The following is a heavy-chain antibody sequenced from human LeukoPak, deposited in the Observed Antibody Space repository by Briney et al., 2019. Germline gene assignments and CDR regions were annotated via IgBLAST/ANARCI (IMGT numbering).Heavy chain of an antibody. V-gene: IGHV3-23*01. CDR3: AKGARVGPHYFDY. J-gene: IGHJ4*02. D-gene: IGHD2-2*01. CDR1: GFTFSSYS. CDR2: ISGSGGST. Sequence: PGGSLRLSCAASGFTFSSYSMNWVRQAPGKGLEWVSAISGSGGSTYYADSVKGRFTISRDNSKNTLYLQMNSLRAEDTAVYYCAKGARVGPHYFDYWGQGTLVTVSS.